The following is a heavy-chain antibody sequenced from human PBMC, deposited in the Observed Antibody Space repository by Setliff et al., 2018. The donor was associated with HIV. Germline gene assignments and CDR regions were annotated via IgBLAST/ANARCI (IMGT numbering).Heavy chain of an antibody. CDR3: ATEGYNRPLDY. CDR1: GFTVISKS. Sequence: GGSLRLSCVASGFTVISKSMSWVRQAPGKGLEWVSVIYSGGSTYYADSVKGRFTISRDNSKNTLDLQMSSLEAEDTAVYYCATEGYNRPLDYWGQGTLVTVSS. J-gene: IGHJ4*02. CDR2: IYSGGST. D-gene: IGHD5-12*01. V-gene: IGHV3-53*01.